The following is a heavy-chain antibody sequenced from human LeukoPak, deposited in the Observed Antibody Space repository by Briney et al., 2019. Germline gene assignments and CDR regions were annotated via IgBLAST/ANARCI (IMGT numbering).Heavy chain of an antibody. J-gene: IGHJ4*02. CDR2: IRYDGSNK. V-gene: IGHV3-30*02. CDR3: AKRGPAERDADYYYDSSGYYYWCDY. CDR1: GFTFSSYG. Sequence: PGGSLRLSCAASGFTFSSYGMHWVRQAPGKGLEWVAFIRYDGSNKYYADSVKGRFTISRDNSKNTLYLQMNSLRAEDTAVYSCAKRGPAERDADYYYDSSGYYYWCDYWGQGTLVTVSS. D-gene: IGHD3-22*01.